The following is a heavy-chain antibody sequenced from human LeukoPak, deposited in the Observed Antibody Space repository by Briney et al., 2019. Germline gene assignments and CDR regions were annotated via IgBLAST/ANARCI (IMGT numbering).Heavy chain of an antibody. V-gene: IGHV3-21*01. CDR2: ISTGSSYI. Sequence: GGSLRLSCAASGFTFNSYTMNWVRQAPGKGLEWVSSISTGSSYIYYADSMKGRFTISRDNAKNSLYLQMNSLRAEDTAVYYCGRGHWGLDYWGQGALVTVSS. CDR1: GFTFNSYT. J-gene: IGHJ4*02. D-gene: IGHD7-27*01. CDR3: GRGHWGLDY.